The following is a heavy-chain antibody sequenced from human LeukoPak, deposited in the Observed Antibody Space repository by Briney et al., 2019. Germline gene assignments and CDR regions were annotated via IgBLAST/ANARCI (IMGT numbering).Heavy chain of an antibody. J-gene: IGHJ4*02. CDR2: ISYDGSNK. D-gene: IGHD3-10*01. V-gene: IGHV3-30-3*01. Sequence: GRSLRLSCAASGFTFSSYAMHWVRQAPGKGLEWVAVISYDGSNKYYADSVKGRFTISRDNSKNTLYLQMNSLRAEDTAVYYCAKGVGGFGELYLAYWGQGTLVTVSS. CDR3: AKGVGGFGELYLAY. CDR1: GFTFSSYA.